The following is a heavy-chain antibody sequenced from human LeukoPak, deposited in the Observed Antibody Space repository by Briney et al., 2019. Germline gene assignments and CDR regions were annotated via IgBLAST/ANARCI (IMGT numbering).Heavy chain of an antibody. V-gene: IGHV3-23*01. Sequence: GSGGITYYADSVKGRFTLSRDNSKNTLYLKMNNLRAEDTAVYYCAKMLDSSGYNAFDIWGQGTMVTVSS. D-gene: IGHD3-22*01. CDR3: AKMLDSSGYNAFDI. CDR2: GSGGIT. J-gene: IGHJ3*02.